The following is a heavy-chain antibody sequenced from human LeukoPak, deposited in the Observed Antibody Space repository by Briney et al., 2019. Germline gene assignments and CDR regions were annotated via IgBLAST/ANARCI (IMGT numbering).Heavy chain of an antibody. CDR3: ARVDRYCSSTSCYYYYGMDV. D-gene: IGHD2-2*01. V-gene: IGHV1-69*01. J-gene: IGHJ6*02. CDR2: IIPIFGTA. CDR1: GGTFISYA. Sequence: GSSVKVSCKASGGTFISYAISWVRQAPGQGLEWVGGIIPIFGTANYAQKFQGRVTITADESTSTAYMELSSLRSEDTAVYYCARVDRYCSSTSCYYYYGMDVWGQGTTVTVSS.